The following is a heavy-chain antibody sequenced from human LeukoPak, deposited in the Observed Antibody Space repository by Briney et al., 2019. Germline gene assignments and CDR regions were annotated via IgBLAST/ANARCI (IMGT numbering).Heavy chain of an antibody. D-gene: IGHD6-19*01. J-gene: IGHJ4*02. CDR2: ISSRSTYI. CDR1: GFTFTSYS. Sequence: GGSLRLSCAPSGFTFTSYSMNWVRQAPGKGLGWVSSISSRSTYIYYADSVKGRFTISRDNAKNSLYLQMNSLRAEDTALYYCARDLDRGKIGSGCWGQGTLVTVSS. CDR3: ARDLDRGKIGSGC. V-gene: IGHV3-21*04.